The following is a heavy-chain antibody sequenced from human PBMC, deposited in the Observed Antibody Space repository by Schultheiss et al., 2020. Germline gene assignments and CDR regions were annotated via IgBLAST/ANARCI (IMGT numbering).Heavy chain of an antibody. D-gene: IGHD6-19*01. CDR1: GGSVSSGSYY. V-gene: IGHV4-61*01. Sequence: SATLPLTCTVSGGSVSSGSYYWSWIRQPPGKGLEWIGYIYYSGSTNYNPSLKSRVTISVDTSKNQFSLKLSSVTAADTAVYYCARIPGIAVAGRDYWGQGTLVTVAS. CDR2: IYYSGST. CDR3: ARIPGIAVAGRDY. J-gene: IGHJ4*02.